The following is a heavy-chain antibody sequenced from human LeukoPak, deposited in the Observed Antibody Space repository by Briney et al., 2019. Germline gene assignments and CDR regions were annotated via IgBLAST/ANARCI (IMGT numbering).Heavy chain of an antibody. Sequence: EGSLRLSCAASGFTFSRYWMHWVRQAPGKGLVWVSRINTDGSSTSYADSVKGRFTISRDNAKNTLYLQMNSLRVEDTAVYYCTRGYPIFDYWGQGTLVTVSS. V-gene: IGHV3-74*01. CDR3: TRGYPIFDY. CDR2: INTDGSST. CDR1: GFTFSRYW. J-gene: IGHJ4*02. D-gene: IGHD3-16*02.